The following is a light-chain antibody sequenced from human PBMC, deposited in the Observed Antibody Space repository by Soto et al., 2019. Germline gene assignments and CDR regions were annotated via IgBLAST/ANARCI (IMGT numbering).Light chain of an antibody. CDR1: SSNIGSNY. V-gene: IGLV1-51*01. Sequence: QSVLTQPPSVSAAPGQTVTISCSGSSSNIGSNYVSWYQQLPGAAPRLLIYDNSERHSGTPDRFSGSKSGPSATLGITGLQTGDEADYYCGAWDVSLTAVVFGGGTKLIVL. CDR3: GAWDVSLTAVV. CDR2: DNS. J-gene: IGLJ2*01.